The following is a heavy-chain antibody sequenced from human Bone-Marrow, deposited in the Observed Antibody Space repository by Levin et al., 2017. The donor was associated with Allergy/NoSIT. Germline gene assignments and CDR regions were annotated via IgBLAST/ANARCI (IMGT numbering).Heavy chain of an antibody. D-gene: IGHD3-16*01. CDR3: ARDTLALRAHATFDY. CDR1: GFTFSDYN. V-gene: IGHV3-48*02. J-gene: IGHJ4*02. Sequence: PGGSLRLSCAASGFTFSDYNMNWVRQAPGKGLEWISFIGGSSSTIYYADSVKGRFIVSRDSAQNSLYLQMNSLRDEDTGVYFCARDTLALRAHATFDYWGLGTLVTVSS. CDR2: IGGSSSTI.